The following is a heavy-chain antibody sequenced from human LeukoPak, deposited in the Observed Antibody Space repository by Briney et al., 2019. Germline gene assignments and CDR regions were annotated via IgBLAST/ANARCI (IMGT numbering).Heavy chain of an antibody. Sequence: PGGSLRLSCAASGFTFSSYSMNWVRQVPGKGLEWVSYISSSSSTIYYADSVKGRFTISRDNAKNSLYLQMNSLRDEDTAVYYCARARWGVVPFDYWGQGTLVTVPS. J-gene: IGHJ4*02. D-gene: IGHD3-3*01. V-gene: IGHV3-48*02. CDR1: GFTFSSYS. CDR3: ARARWGVVPFDY. CDR2: ISSSSSTI.